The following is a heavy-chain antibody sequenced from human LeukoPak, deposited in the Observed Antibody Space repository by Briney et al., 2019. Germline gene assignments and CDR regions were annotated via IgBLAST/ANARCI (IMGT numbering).Heavy chain of an antibody. CDR1: GGSISSYY. J-gene: IGHJ3*02. Sequence: SETLSLTCTVSGGSISSYYWSWIRQPAGKGLEWIGRIYTSGSTNYNPSLKSRVTMSVDTSKNQFSLKLSSVTAADTAVYYCARDATLDIVGARGRDIWGQGTMVTVSS. V-gene: IGHV4-4*07. CDR2: IYTSGST. CDR3: ARDATLDIVGARGRDI. D-gene: IGHD1-26*01.